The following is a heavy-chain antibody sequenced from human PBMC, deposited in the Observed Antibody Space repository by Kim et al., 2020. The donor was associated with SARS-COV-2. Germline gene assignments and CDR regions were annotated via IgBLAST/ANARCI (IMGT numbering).Heavy chain of an antibody. CDR1: GFTFSSYG. Sequence: GGSLRLSCAASGFTFSSYGMHWVRQAPGKGLEWVAVISYDGSNKYYADSVKGRFTISRDNSKNTLYLQMNSLRAEDTAVYYCAKASDAGCYYYYYGIDVWGQGTTVTVSS. D-gene: IGHD3-10*01. V-gene: IGHV3-30*18. CDR3: AKASDAGCYYYYYGIDV. CDR2: ISYDGSNK. J-gene: IGHJ6*02.